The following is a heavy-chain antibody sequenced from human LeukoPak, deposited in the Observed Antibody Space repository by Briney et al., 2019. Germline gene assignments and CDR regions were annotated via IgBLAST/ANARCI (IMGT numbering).Heavy chain of an antibody. CDR2: IYYSGST. CDR1: GGSISSGGYY. CDR3: ARGVWSYDSSGSLDY. Sequence: SQTLSLTCTVSGGSISSGGYYWSRIRQHPGKGLEWIVYIYYSGSTYYNPSLKSRVTISVDTSKNQFSLKLSSVTAADTAVYYCARGVWSYDSSGSLDYWGQGTLVTVSS. D-gene: IGHD3-22*01. J-gene: IGHJ4*02. V-gene: IGHV4-31*03.